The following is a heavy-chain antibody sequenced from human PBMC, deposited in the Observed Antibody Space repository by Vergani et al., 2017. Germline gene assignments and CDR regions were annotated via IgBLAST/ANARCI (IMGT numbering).Heavy chain of an antibody. CDR1: GGSISSGGYS. CDR2: IYHSGST. J-gene: IGHJ5*02. Sequence: QLQLQESGSGLVKPSQTLSLTCAVSGGSISSGGYSWSWIRQPPGKGLEWIGYIYHSGSTYYNPSLKSRVTISVDTSKNQFSLKLSSVTAADTAVYYCARHRGGCSSTSCSRFDPWGQGTLVTVSS. D-gene: IGHD2-2*01. CDR3: ARHRGGCSSTSCSRFDP. V-gene: IGHV4-30-2*01.